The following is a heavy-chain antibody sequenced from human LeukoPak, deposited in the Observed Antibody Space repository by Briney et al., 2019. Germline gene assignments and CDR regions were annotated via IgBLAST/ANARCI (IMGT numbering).Heavy chain of an antibody. CDR2: IYYSGST. J-gene: IGHJ4*02. D-gene: IGHD3-9*01. CDR1: GGSISSYH. CDR3: AREVRYFDWLYPDY. Sequence: SETLSLTCTVSGGSISSYHWSWIRQPPGKGLEWIGYIYYSGSTNYNPSLKSRVTISVDTSKNQFSLKLSSVTAADTAVYYCAREVRYFDWLYPDYWGQGTLVTVSS. V-gene: IGHV4-59*01.